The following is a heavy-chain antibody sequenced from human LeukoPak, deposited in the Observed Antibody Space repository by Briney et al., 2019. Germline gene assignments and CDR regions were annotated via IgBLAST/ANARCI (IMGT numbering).Heavy chain of an antibody. J-gene: IGHJ6*03. D-gene: IGHD2-15*01. CDR2: IYTSGST. CDR3: ARVGCSGGSCYRLRYYMDV. V-gene: IGHV4-4*07. CDR1: GGSISSYY. Sequence: SETLSLTCTVSGGSISSYYWSWIRQPAGKGLEWIGRIYTSGSTNYNPSLKSRVTMSVDTSKNQFSLKLSSVTAADTAVYYCARVGCSGGSCYRLRYYMDVWGKGTTVTVSS.